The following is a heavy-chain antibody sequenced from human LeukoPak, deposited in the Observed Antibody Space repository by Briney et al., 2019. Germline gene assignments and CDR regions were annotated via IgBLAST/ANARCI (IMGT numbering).Heavy chain of an antibody. CDR3: ARQGVLRYFGTDY. CDR1: GGSFSGYY. V-gene: IGHV4-34*01. J-gene: IGHJ4*02. CDR2: INHSGST. D-gene: IGHD3-9*01. Sequence: PSETLSLTCAVYGGSFSGYYWSWIRQPPGKGLEWIGEINHSGSTNYNPSLKSRVTISVDTSKNQFSLKLSSVTAADTAVYYCARQGVLRYFGTDYWGQGTLVTVSS.